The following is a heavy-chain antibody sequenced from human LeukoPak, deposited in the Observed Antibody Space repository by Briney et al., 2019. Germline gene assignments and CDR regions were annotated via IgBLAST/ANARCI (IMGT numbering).Heavy chain of an antibody. D-gene: IGHD2-21*02. CDR1: GGTFNRYA. CDR3: ARDTGHIGVVTARPGGNWFDP. Sequence: SVKVSCKASGGTFNRYAFTWVRQAPGQGLEWMGRIIPILGIAHYAQKFQGRVTITADKSTNTVYMELSSLRFEDTAVYYCARDTGHIGVVTARPGGNWFDPWGQGTLVTVSS. CDR2: IIPILGIA. V-gene: IGHV1-69*04. J-gene: IGHJ5*02.